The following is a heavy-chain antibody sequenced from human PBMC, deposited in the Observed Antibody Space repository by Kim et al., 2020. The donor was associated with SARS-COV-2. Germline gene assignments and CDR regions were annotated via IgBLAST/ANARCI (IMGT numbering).Heavy chain of an antibody. V-gene: IGHV3-15*01. CDR1: GFTFSNVW. J-gene: IGHJ4*02. D-gene: IGHD5-12*01. CDR3: TTDFLRGYEPD. Sequence: GGSLRLSCVASGFTFSNVWMNWVRQAPGKGLEWVGRIKTKTDGETTDYAAPVKGRFTISRDDSKNTVHLQMNSLTTEDTAVYYCTTDFLRGYEPDWGQGTLVTVSS. CDR2: IKTKTDGETT.